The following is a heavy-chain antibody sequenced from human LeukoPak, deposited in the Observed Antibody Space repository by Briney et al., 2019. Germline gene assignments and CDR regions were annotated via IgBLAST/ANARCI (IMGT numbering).Heavy chain of an antibody. CDR3: ASKSLYGDYALDY. V-gene: IGHV4-30-4*01. J-gene: IGHJ4*02. CDR1: GGSISSGDYY. D-gene: IGHD4-17*01. Sequence: SETLSLTCTVSGGSISSGDYYWSWIRQSPGKGLEWIGYIYYSGSTYYNPSLKSRVTISVDTSKNQFSLKLSSVTAADTAVYYCASKSLYGDYALDYWGQGTLVTVSS. CDR2: IYYSGST.